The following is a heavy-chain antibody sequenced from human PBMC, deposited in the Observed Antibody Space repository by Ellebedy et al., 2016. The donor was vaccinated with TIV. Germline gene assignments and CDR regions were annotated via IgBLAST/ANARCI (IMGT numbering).Heavy chain of an antibody. CDR2: INHSGST. Sequence: SETLSLTCAVFGESFSGHYRSWIRQAPGKGLEWIGEINHSGSTNYNPSLKSRVTISVDTSKSQFSLKLNSVTAADTAVYYCARDNGSGSSFKVYFDYWGQGTLVTVSS. J-gene: IGHJ4*02. D-gene: IGHD3-10*01. CDR3: ARDNGSGSSFKVYFDY. V-gene: IGHV4-34*01. CDR1: GESFSGHY.